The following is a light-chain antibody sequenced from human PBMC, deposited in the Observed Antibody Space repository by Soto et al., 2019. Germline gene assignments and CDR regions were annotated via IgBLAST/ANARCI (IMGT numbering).Light chain of an antibody. CDR1: RSVSSY. CDR3: QQRYNWPPYT. CDR2: DAT. J-gene: IGKJ2*01. Sequence: VVTQSPATLCLSPGQRATLSCRASRSVSSYLAWYQQKPGQAPRLVIYDATNRAPDIPSRFSGSGSGTDFTLTINGLEPEDSAVYYCQQRYNWPPYTFGQGTKVEIK. V-gene: IGKV3-11*01.